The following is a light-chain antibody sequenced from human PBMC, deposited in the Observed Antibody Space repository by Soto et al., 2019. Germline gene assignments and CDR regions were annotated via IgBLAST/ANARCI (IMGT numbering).Light chain of an antibody. Sequence: AIQMTQSPSSLSASVGDRVTITCRASRDIGNDLGWYQQKPGKAPKHLIFAASNLQSGVPSRFSGGGSGTDFTLTISSLQADDFATYYCHQHFNFSWTFGQGTKVE. J-gene: IGKJ1*01. CDR3: HQHFNFSWT. V-gene: IGKV1-6*01. CDR2: AAS. CDR1: RDIGND.